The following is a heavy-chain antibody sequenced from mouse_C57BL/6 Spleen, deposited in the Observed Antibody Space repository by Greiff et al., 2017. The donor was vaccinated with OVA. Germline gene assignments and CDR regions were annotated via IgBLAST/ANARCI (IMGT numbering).Heavy chain of an antibody. J-gene: IGHJ1*03. CDR3: ARRGVYYGNLWYFDV. D-gene: IGHD1-1*01. CDR2: IYPSDSET. CDR1: GYTFTSYW. Sequence: QVQLQQPGAELVRPGSSVKLSCKASGYTFTSYWMDWVKQRPGQGLEWIGNIYPSDSETHYNQKFKDKATLTVDKSSSTAYMQLSSLTSEDSAVYYCARRGVYYGNLWYFDVWGTGTTVTVSS. V-gene: IGHV1-61*01.